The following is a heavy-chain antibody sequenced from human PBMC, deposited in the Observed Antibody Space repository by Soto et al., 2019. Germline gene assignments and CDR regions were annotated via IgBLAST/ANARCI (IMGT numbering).Heavy chain of an antibody. J-gene: IGHJ1*01. CDR1: GFSLSSYA. CDR2: ISGSGGST. Sequence: GSLRLSCTASGFSLSSYAMSWVRQAPGKGLEWVSVISGSGGSTYYADSVKGRFTISRDNSKNTLSLQMNSLRAEDTAVYYCAKPRESGWFSAEYFQHWGQGTLVTVSS. V-gene: IGHV3-23*01. D-gene: IGHD6-19*01. CDR3: AKPRESGWFSAEYFQH.